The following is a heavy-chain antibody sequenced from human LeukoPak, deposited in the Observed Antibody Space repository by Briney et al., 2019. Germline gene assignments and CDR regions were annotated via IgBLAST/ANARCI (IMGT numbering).Heavy chain of an antibody. D-gene: IGHD5-12*01. CDR1: GGTFSSYA. V-gene: IGHV1-69*04. J-gene: IGHJ4*02. CDR2: IIPILGIA. CDR3: AREPSGYDPFFDY. Sequence: SVKVSCKASGGTFSSYAISWVRQAPGQGLEWMGRIIPILGIANYAQKFQGRVTITADKSTSTAYMELSSLRSEDTAVYYCAREPSGYDPFFDYWGQGTLVTVSS.